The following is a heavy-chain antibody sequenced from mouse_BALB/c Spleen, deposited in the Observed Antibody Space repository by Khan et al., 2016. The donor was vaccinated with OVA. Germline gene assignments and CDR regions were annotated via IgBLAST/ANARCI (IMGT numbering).Heavy chain of an antibody. CDR2: INPSTGNI. Sequence: QVQLKESGAELAKPGASVKMSCKAFGYTFTNYWMHWVKQRPAQGLEWIGYINPSTGNIEYNQKVKDKATLTADKSSSTAYMQLSSLTSEDSAGYYCARRGMITTAGAYYYAMYDWGQGTSVTVSS. V-gene: IGHV1-7*01. D-gene: IGHD2-4*01. CDR1: GYTFTNYW. J-gene: IGHJ4*01. CDR3: ARRGMITTAGAYYYAMYD.